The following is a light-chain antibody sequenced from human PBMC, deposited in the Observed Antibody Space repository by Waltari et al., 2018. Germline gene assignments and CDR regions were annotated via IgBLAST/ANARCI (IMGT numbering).Light chain of an antibody. V-gene: IGLV2-11*01. J-gene: IGLJ3*02. CDR2: DVS. CDR3: FSYASSYTSWV. Sequence: QSALTQPRSVSGSPGQSVTISCTGTSSIVDDYNFISWYRQHPGAAPKLLIYDVSKRPPGVPGRFSGSKSGNTASLTISGLQAEDEADYYCFSYASSYTSWVFGGGTKLTVL. CDR1: SSIVDDYNF.